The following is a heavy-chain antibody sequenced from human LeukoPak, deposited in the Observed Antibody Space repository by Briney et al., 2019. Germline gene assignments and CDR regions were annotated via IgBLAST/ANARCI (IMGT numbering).Heavy chain of an antibody. Sequence: SETLSLTCTVSGGSISSYYWSWVRQPPGKGLEWIGYIYYSGSTNYNPSLKSRVTISVDTSKNQFSLKLSSVTAADTAVYYCARENPVLIAAAGTHYYYYYMDVWGKGTTVTVSS. J-gene: IGHJ6*03. CDR3: ARENPVLIAAAGTHYYYYYMDV. V-gene: IGHV4-59*01. CDR2: IYYSGST. CDR1: GGSISSYY. D-gene: IGHD6-13*01.